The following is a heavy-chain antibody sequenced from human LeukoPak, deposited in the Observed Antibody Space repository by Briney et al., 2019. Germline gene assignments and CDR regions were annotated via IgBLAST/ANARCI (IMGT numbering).Heavy chain of an antibody. Sequence: PSETLSLTCTVSGSSISSYYWSWIRQPPGKGLEWIGYIYYSGSTYYNPSLKSRVTISVDTSKNQFSLKLSSVTAADTAVYYCARETDTGMAPDYWGQGTLVTVSS. J-gene: IGHJ4*02. D-gene: IGHD5-18*01. CDR2: IYYSGST. CDR3: ARETDTGMAPDY. V-gene: IGHV4-59*12. CDR1: GSSISSYY.